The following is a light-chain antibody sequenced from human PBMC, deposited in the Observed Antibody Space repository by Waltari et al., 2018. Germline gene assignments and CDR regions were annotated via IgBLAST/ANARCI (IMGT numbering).Light chain of an antibody. CDR2: WAS. V-gene: IGKV4-1*01. J-gene: IGKJ4*01. Sequence: DIVMTQSPQSLAVSLGERATMSCKTSESVLNSANNKNHLAWYAQKPGQPPRLRLYWASTRESGVPDRFIGSGSETDFTLTVTSLQAEDVAVYYCQKYYNTPLTFGGGTKVEVK. CDR1: ESVLNSANNKNH. CDR3: QKYYNTPLT.